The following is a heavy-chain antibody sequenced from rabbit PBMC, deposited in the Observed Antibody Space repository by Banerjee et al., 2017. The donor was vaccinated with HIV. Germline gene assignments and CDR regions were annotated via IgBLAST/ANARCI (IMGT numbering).Heavy chain of an antibody. Sequence: QQQLEESGGGLVKPGGTLTLTCKAPGIDFSRYYYMCWVRQAPGKGLELIACIIIGGSGTTYYANWAKGRFTISKTSSTTVTLQMTSLTAADTATYFCARGSYNALNPWGPGTLVTVS. V-gene: IGHV1S45*01. CDR3: ARGSYNALNP. D-gene: IGHD1-1*01. CDR2: IIIGGSGTT. J-gene: IGHJ2*01. CDR1: GIDFSRYYY.